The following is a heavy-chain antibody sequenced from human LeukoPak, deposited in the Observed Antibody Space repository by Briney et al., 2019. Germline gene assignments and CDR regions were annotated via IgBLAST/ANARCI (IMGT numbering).Heavy chain of an antibody. J-gene: IGHJ3*02. CDR1: AYTLTDYY. CDR2: INPNSGGR. D-gene: IGHD3-10*01. V-gene: IGHV1-2*02. CDR3: ARTPSFGSVAFDI. Sequence: ASVTVSCMASAYTLTDYYIHWVRQAPGQGLEWMGWINPNSGGRNYAQKFQGRVTMTRDTSINTAYVEVSGLRSDDTAVYYCARTPSFGSVAFDIWGQGTMVTVSS.